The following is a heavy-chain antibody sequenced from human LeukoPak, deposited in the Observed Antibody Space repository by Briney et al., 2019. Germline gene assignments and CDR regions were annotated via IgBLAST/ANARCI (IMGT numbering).Heavy chain of an antibody. J-gene: IGHJ3*02. Sequence: PSETLSLTCAVSGYSISSGYYWGWIRQPPGKGLEWIGSIYHSGSTYYNPSLKSRVTISVDTSKNQFSLKLSSVTAADTAVYYCARDGYDYGDSMASRIDAFDIWGQGTMVTVSS. CDR1: GYSISSGYY. D-gene: IGHD4-17*01. CDR3: ARDGYDYGDSMASRIDAFDI. V-gene: IGHV4-38-2*02. CDR2: IYHSGST.